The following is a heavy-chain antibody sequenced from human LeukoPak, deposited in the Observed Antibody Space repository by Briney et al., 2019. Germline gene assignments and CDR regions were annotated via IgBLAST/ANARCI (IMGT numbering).Heavy chain of an antibody. V-gene: IGHV3-30*04. CDR1: GFTFSSYA. Sequence: PGRSLRLSCAASGFTFSSYAMHWVRQAPGKGLEWVAVISYDGSNKYYADSVKGRFTISRDNSKNTLYLQMNSLRAEDTAVYYCARDDDIVTDSYYGMDVWGQGTTVTISS. CDR3: ARDDDIVTDSYYGMDV. D-gene: IGHD5-12*01. CDR2: ISYDGSNK. J-gene: IGHJ6*02.